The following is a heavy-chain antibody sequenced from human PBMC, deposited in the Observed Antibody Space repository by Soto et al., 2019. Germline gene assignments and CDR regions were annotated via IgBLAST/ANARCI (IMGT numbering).Heavy chain of an antibody. V-gene: IGHV4-34*01. CDR3: ARGRLDFWGGYYTGREYGMDV. Sequence: SETLSLTCAVYGGSFSGYYWSWIRQPPGKGLEWIGEINHSGSTNYNPSLKSRVTISVDTSKNQFSLKLSSVTAADTAVYYCARGRLDFWGGYYTGREYGMDVWGQGTTVTFSS. CDR1: GGSFSGYY. J-gene: IGHJ6*02. CDR2: INHSGST. D-gene: IGHD3-3*01.